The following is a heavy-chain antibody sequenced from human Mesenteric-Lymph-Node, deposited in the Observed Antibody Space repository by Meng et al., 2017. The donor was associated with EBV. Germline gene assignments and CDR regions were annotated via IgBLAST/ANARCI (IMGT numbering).Heavy chain of an antibody. Sequence: QVQPVQYGAEVKRPGAAVKVSCKASGYTLITYDINWVGPATGQGLEWMGWMNPNIGNTGYAQKFQGRVSMTRDTSISTAYMELSSLKSEDTAVYYCARGVEGSGRDWYYWGQGTLVTVSS. V-gene: IGHV1-8*01. CDR3: ARGVEGSGRDWYY. CDR1: GYTLITYD. J-gene: IGHJ4*02. D-gene: IGHD3-10*01. CDR2: MNPNIGNT.